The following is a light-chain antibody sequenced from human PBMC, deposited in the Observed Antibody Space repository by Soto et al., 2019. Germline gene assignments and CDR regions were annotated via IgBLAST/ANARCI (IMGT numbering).Light chain of an antibody. CDR3: QQYGRTPVT. CDR1: QSVTSSS. V-gene: IGKV3-20*01. Sequence: EIVLTHSPGTLSLSPGEGATLSCRASQSVTSSSIAWYQQKPGQAPRLVMYDVYIRATGIPDRFSGSGSGTDFTLSISRLEPEDFAVYYCQQYGRTPVTVGPGTQVDIK. CDR2: DVY. J-gene: IGKJ3*01.